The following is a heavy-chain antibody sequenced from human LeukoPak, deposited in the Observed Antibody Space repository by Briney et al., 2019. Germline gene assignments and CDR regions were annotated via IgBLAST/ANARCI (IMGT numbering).Heavy chain of an antibody. CDR3: TRHDAVPVIGHGMGV. D-gene: IGHD3-16*02. CDR2: IYYTGIT. J-gene: IGHJ6*02. CDR1: GGSISSYY. Sequence: PSETLSLTCTVSGGSISSYYWSWIRQPPGKGLEWIGYIYYTGITNYNPSLESRVTISVDTSKNQFSLKLNSVTAADTAVYYCTRHDAVPVIGHGMGVWGQGTTVTVFS. V-gene: IGHV4-59*08.